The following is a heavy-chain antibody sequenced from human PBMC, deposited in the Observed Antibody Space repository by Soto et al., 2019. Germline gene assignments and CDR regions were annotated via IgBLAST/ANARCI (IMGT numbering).Heavy chain of an antibody. V-gene: IGHV1-3*01. Sequence: ASVKVSCKASGYTFTSPAMHWVRQAPGQRLEWMGWINAGNGNTKYSQKFQGRVTITRDTSASTAYMELSSLRSEDTAVYYCARGGFYGDYVAFDIWGQGTMLTVSS. J-gene: IGHJ3*02. CDR3: ARGGFYGDYVAFDI. D-gene: IGHD4-17*01. CDR2: INAGNGNT. CDR1: GYTFTSPA.